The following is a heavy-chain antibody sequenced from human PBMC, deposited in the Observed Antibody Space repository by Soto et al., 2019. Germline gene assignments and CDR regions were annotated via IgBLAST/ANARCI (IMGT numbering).Heavy chain of an antibody. CDR3: AKAPRGGVIITTYSAHIDL. V-gene: IGHV1-46*01. J-gene: IGHJ5*02. Sequence: QVQLVQSGAEVKKPGASVMLSCKASGYTFTDYYMHWVRQAPGQGLEWMGIINPDGGSTRYAEKFQGRVTMTRDTSTSTFYMELSSLRSDDTAVYYCAKAPRGGVIITTYSAHIDLWGQGTLVTVSS. CDR2: INPDGGST. CDR1: GYTFTDYY. D-gene: IGHD3-3*01.